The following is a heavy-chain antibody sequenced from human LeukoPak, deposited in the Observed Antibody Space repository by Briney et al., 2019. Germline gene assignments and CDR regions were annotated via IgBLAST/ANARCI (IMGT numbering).Heavy chain of an antibody. V-gene: IGHV3-30-3*01. Sequence: GGSLRLSCAASGFTFSSHAMHWVRQAPGKGLEWVAVISYDGSNKYYADSVKGRFTISRDNSKNTLYLQMNSLRAEDTAVYYCARDFLVGVAWDYYYGMDVWGQGTTVTVSS. J-gene: IGHJ6*02. CDR1: GFTFSSHA. CDR2: ISYDGSNK. CDR3: ARDFLVGVAWDYYYGMDV. D-gene: IGHD1-26*01.